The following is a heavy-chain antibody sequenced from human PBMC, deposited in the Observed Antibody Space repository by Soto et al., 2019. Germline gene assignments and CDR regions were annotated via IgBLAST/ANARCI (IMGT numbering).Heavy chain of an antibody. J-gene: IGHJ3*01. D-gene: IGHD6-25*01. CDR3: ARDGGSGPLGAFDV. V-gene: IGHV3-74*01. Sequence: EVQLVESGGGLVQPGGSLRLSCAASGFTFRNYWMHWVRQAPGEGLVWVSRIDSDGSSITYEDSVKDRFTSSRDNSRNTLYLKMNGLRAEDTAVYYCARDGGSGPLGAFDVWGLGTLVTVSS. CDR2: IDSDGSSI. CDR1: GFTFRNYW.